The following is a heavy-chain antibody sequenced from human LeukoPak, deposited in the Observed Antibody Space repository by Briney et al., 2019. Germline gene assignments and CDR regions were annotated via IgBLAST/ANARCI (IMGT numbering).Heavy chain of an antibody. Sequence: SETLSLTCTVSGGSISSSSYYWGWIRQPPGKGLEWIGSIYYSGSTYYNPSLKSRVTISVDTSKNQFSLKLSSVTAAETAVYYCGAHFGVVDYWGQGTLVTVSS. CDR3: GAHFGVVDY. V-gene: IGHV4-39*07. CDR2: IYYSGST. CDR1: GGSISSSSYY. D-gene: IGHD3-3*01. J-gene: IGHJ4*02.